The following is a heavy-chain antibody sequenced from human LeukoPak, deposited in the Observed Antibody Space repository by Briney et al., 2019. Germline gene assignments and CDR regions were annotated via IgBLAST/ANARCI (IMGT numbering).Heavy chain of an antibody. V-gene: IGHV1-2*02. Sequence: ASVKVSCKASGYSFIAYFIHWVRQAPGQGPEWMGWINPSNGGTKYAQNFQGRVTVTWDTSMSTAYMELISLRSDDTAVYYCARDRYTSSWTAALDFWGQGTLVTVSS. J-gene: IGHJ4*02. CDR1: GYSFIAYF. CDR2: INPSNGGT. D-gene: IGHD6-13*01. CDR3: ARDRYTSSWTAALDF.